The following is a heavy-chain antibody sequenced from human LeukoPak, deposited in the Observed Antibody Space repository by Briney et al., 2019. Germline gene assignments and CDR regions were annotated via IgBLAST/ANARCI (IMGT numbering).Heavy chain of an antibody. CDR3: ATFGANYDIRVQDY. CDR1: GYTFTGFY. CDR2: INPNSGIT. D-gene: IGHD3-9*01. V-gene: IGHV1-2*02. J-gene: IGHJ4*01. Sequence: ASVKVSCKASGYTFTGFYIHWVRQAPGQGLERMGWINPNSGITKSAQSFQGRVTMTRDTSISTAYMELSSLRSDDTAVYYCATFGANYDIRVQDYWGHGNLVTVS.